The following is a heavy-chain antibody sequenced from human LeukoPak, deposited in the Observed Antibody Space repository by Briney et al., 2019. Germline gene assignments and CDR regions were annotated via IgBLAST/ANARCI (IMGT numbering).Heavy chain of an antibody. Sequence: SVKVSCKASGGTFSSYAISWVRQAPGQGLEWMGGIIPIFGTANYAQKFQGRVTITADESTSTAYMELSSLRSEDTAVYYCAMADNTCGGDCYLSAGLGDGAFDIWGQGTTVTVSS. CDR2: IIPIFGTA. V-gene: IGHV1-69*13. CDR1: GGTFSSYA. CDR3: AMADNTCGGDCYLSAGLGDGAFDI. D-gene: IGHD2-21*02. J-gene: IGHJ3*02.